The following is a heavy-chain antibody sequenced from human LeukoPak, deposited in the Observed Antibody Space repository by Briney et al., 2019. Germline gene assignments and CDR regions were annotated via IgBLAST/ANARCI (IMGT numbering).Heavy chain of an antibody. J-gene: IGHJ4*02. CDR3: ARCIMRRYDY. D-gene: IGHD1-14*01. CDR1: GDSISSHY. CDR2: IYNSGST. V-gene: IGHV4-59*11. Sequence: SETLSLICTVSGDSISSHYWSWIRQPPGKGLEWIGYIYNSGSTNYNPSLKSRVTISVDTSKNQFSLKLSSVTAADTAVYFCARCIMRRYDYWGQGTLVSVSS.